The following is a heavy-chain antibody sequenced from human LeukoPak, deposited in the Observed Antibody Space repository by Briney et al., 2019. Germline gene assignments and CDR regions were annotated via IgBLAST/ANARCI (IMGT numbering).Heavy chain of an antibody. Sequence: GGSLRLSCAASGFTFSSYWMSWARQAPGKGLEWVANIKQDGSEKYYVDSVKGRFTISRDNAKNSLYLQMNSLRAEDTAVYYCARVFGEGDSSGYLFYYWGQGTLVTVSS. J-gene: IGHJ4*02. CDR2: IKQDGSEK. V-gene: IGHV3-7*03. CDR3: ARVFGEGDSSGYLFYY. D-gene: IGHD3-22*01. CDR1: GFTFSSYW.